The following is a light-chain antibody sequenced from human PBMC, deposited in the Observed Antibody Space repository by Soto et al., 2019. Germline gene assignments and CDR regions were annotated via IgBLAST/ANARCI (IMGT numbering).Light chain of an antibody. CDR2: EVT. V-gene: IGLV2-8*01. J-gene: IGLJ2*01. Sequence: QSALTQPPSASGSPGQSVTISCTGTSSDVGGYNYVSWYQQHPAKAPKLMIYEVTKRPSGVPDRFSGSKSANTASLTVSGLQAEDEADYYCSSYGGGNNLLFGGGTKLTVL. CDR3: SSYGGGNNLL. CDR1: SSDVGGYNY.